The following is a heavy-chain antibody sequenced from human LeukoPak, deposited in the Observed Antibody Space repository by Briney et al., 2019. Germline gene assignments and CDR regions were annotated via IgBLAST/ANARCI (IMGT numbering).Heavy chain of an antibody. CDR1: GYTFTRFA. D-gene: IGHD1-1*01. V-gene: IGHV1-18*01. J-gene: IGHJ4*02. CDR3: ARDTPQHLKRFDD. Sequence: APVKVSCKVSGYTFTRFAFSWVRQAPGHGLEWMRRINAYNGKTEYSEKLQGRLTMTTETSSSTLYLELRSLGSDDTAVYFCARDTPQHLKRFDDWGQGTLVTVSS. CDR2: INAYNGKT.